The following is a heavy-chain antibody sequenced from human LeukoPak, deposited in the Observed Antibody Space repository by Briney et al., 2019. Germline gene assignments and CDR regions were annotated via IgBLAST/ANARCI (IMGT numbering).Heavy chain of an antibody. CDR1: GGTFSSYA. D-gene: IGHD3-22*01. CDR3: ARESHAPPRYYDSSGYYLRWFDP. V-gene: IGHV1-69*13. CDR2: IIPSFGTA. Sequence: ASVKVSFKASGGTFSSYAISWVRQAPGQGREGMGGIIPSFGTANYAQKFQGRVTITEDESTSTAYMELSSLRSEDTAVYYCARESHAPPRYYDSSGYYLRWFDPWGQGTLVTVSS. J-gene: IGHJ5*02.